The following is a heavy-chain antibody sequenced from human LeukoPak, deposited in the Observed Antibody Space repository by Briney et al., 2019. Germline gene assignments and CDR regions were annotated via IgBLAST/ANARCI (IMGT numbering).Heavy chain of an antibody. D-gene: IGHD4-23*01. CDR2: IRYDGSNK. J-gene: IGHJ4*02. Sequence: GGSLRLSCAASGFTFSSYGMHWVRQAPGKGLAWVAFIRYDGSNKYYADSVKGRFTISRDNFKSTLYLQMNSRRAEDTAVYYCAKGSVATFDYWGQGTLVTVSS. V-gene: IGHV3-30*02. CDR1: GFTFSSYG. CDR3: AKGSVATFDY.